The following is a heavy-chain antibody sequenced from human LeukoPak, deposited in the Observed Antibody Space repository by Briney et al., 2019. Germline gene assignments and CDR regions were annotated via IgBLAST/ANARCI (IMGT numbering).Heavy chain of an antibody. CDR3: AKDGDGYHN. V-gene: IGHV3-7*01. CDR1: GFTFSSYW. D-gene: IGHD3-9*01. Sequence: GGSLRLSCAASGFTFSSYWMSWVRQAPGKGLEWVANIKQDGSEKYYADSVKGRFTISRDNTKNSLYLQMNSLTAEDTAMYYCAKDGDGYHNWGQGALVTVSS. CDR2: IKQDGSEK. J-gene: IGHJ4*02.